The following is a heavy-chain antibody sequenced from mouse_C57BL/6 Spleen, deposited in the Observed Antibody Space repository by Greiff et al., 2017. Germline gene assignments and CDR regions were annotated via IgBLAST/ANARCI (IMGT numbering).Heavy chain of an antibody. Sequence: VHLVESGGGLVKPGGSLKLSCAASGFTFSDYGMHWVRQAPEKGLDWVAYISSGSSTIYNADTVKGRFTISRDNAKYTLFLQMTSLRSEGTAMYYCARLITTVVGAMDYGGRGGSVTVCS. CDR1: GFTFSDYG. D-gene: IGHD1-1*01. V-gene: IGHV5-17*01. J-gene: IGHJ4*01. CDR3: ARLITTVVGAMDY. CDR2: ISSGSSTI.